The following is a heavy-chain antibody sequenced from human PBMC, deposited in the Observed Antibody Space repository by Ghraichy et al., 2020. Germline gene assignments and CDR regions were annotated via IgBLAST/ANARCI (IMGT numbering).Heavy chain of an antibody. J-gene: IGHJ4*02. CDR2: INSDGSST. CDR1: GFTFSSYW. D-gene: IGHD1-26*01. CDR3: ASRSGSYYEIH. V-gene: IGHV3-74*01. Sequence: GGSLRLSCAASGFTFSSYWMHWVRQAPGKGLVWVSRINSDGSSTSYADSVKGRFTISRDNAKNTLYLQMNSLRAEDTAVYYCASRSGSYYEIHWGQGTLVTVSS.